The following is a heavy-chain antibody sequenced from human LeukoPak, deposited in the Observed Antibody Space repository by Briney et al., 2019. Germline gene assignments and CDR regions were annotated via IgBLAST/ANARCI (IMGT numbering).Heavy chain of an antibody. CDR1: GFAFSSYA. Sequence: GGSLRLSCAASGFAFSSYAMSWVRQAPGKGLEWVSAISGSGISTYYADSVKGRFTISRDNSRTTLYLQMDSLRAEDTAVYYCAKDVVTAHPWYFDYWGQGTLVTVSS. CDR3: AKDVVTAHPWYFDY. CDR2: ISGSGIST. D-gene: IGHD2-21*02. J-gene: IGHJ4*02. V-gene: IGHV3-23*01.